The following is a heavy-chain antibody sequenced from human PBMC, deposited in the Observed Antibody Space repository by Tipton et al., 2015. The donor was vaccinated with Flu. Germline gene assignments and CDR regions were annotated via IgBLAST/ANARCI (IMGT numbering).Heavy chain of an antibody. D-gene: IGHD3-10*01. Sequence: TLSLTCAVYGGSFSGYYWSWNRQPPGKGLEWIGEINHSGSTNYNPSLKSRVTISVDTSKNQFSLKLSSVTAADTAVYYCAREVWFGGYYFDYWGQGTLVTVSS. J-gene: IGHJ4*02. CDR3: AREVWFGGYYFDY. CDR2: INHSGST. CDR1: GGSFSGYY. V-gene: IGHV4-34*01.